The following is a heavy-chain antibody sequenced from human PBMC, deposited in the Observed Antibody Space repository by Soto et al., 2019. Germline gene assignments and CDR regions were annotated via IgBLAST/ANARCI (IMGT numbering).Heavy chain of an antibody. CDR3: ARDQKYYGSGSYTYGMDV. CDR1: GYTFTGYY. D-gene: IGHD3-10*01. Sequence: ASVKVSCKASGYTFTGYYMHWVRQAPGKGLEWMGWINPNSGGTNYAQKFQGRVTMTRDTSISTAYMELSRLRSDDTAVYYCARDQKYYGSGSYTYGMDVWGQGTTVTVSS. CDR2: INPNSGGT. J-gene: IGHJ6*02. V-gene: IGHV1-2*02.